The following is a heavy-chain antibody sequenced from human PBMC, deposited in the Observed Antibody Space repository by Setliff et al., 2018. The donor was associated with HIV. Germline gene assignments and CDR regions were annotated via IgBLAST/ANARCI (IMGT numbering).Heavy chain of an antibody. Sequence: SETLSLTCTVSGDSVSSASYYWSWIRQPPGKGLEWIGYIYYSGTTKYNPSLKSRVTISVDTSKNQFSLKVSSVTAADTAVYYCASEAWTSYRSSSGYYYYYMDVWGKGTTVTVSS. J-gene: IGHJ6*03. CDR2: IYYSGTT. D-gene: IGHD6-6*01. V-gene: IGHV4-61*01. CDR3: ASEAWTSYRSSSGYYYYYMDV. CDR1: GDSVSSASYY.